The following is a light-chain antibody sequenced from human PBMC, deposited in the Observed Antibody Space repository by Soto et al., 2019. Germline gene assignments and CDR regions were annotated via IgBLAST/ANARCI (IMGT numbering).Light chain of an antibody. CDR1: QDVYTF. V-gene: IGKV1-27*01. CDR2: DAS. Sequence: VPMTQSPSSLSASVGDRVTITCRASQDVYTFLAWYRQRPGRAPELLIYDASTLQAGVPSRFSGDGFGTHFILTISSLQPEDVATSYCQHYNKAPWTFGQGTKV. CDR3: QHYNKAPWT. J-gene: IGKJ1*01.